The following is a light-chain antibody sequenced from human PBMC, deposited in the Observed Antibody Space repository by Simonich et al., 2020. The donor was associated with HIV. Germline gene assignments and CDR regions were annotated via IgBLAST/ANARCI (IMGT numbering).Light chain of an antibody. CDR2: WAS. V-gene: IGKV4-1*01. Sequence: DIVMTQSPDSLAVSLGERATINCKSSQSVLYSSNNKNYLAWYQQKPGQPPKLLIYWASTRKSGVPDRLSGSGSGTDFSLTISTLQAEDVAVYYCQQYNNWPPWTFGQGTKVEVK. CDR1: QSVLYSSNNKNY. J-gene: IGKJ1*01. CDR3: QQYNNWPPWT.